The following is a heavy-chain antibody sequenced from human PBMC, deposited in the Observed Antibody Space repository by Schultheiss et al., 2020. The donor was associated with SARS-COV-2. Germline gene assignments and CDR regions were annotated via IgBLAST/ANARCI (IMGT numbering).Heavy chain of an antibody. V-gene: IGHV1-8*02. CDR3: ASSPHIGPIDY. D-gene: IGHD5-12*01. J-gene: IGHJ4*02. Sequence: ASVKVSCKASGGTFSSYAISWVRQAPGQGLEWMGWMNPNSGNTGYAQKFQGRVTMTRDTSISTAYMELSRLRSDDTAVYYCASSPHIGPIDYWGQGTLVTVSS. CDR2: MNPNSGNT. CDR1: GGTFSSYA.